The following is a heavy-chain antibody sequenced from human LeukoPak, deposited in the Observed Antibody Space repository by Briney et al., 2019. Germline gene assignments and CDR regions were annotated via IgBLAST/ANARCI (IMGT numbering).Heavy chain of an antibody. CDR2: ITPSGGST. Sequence: ASVKVSCKASGYTFTSYGISWVRQAPGQGLEWMGVITPSGGSTSYAQKFQDRITMTRDTTTSTVYMELRRLRSEDTAVYYCAKDHISGSYSFDYWGQGTLVTVSS. V-gene: IGHV1-46*01. CDR1: GYTFTSYG. D-gene: IGHD1-26*01. J-gene: IGHJ4*02. CDR3: AKDHISGSYSFDY.